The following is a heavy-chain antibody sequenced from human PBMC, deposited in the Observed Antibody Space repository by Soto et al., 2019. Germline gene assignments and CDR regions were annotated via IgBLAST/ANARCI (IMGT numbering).Heavy chain of an antibody. CDR2: INAGNGNT. J-gene: IGHJ4*01. Sequence: ASVKVSCKASGYTFTGYAMHWVRQAPGQRLEWMGWINAGNGNTKYSQKFQGRVTITRDTSASTAYMELSSLRSEDTAVYYCARAGGVPAYFDYGDKAPLLTVST. D-gene: IGHD3-16*01. V-gene: IGHV1-3*01. CDR3: ARAGGVPAYFD. CDR1: GYTFTGYA.